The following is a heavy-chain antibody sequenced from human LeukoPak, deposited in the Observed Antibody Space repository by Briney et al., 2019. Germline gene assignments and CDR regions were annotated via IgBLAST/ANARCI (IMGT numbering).Heavy chain of an antibody. CDR3: ARDVVVPAALPWFDP. CDR1: GGTSSSYA. CDR2: IIPIFGTA. J-gene: IGHJ5*02. Sequence: VASVKLSCKASGGTSSSYAISGVRRAPGQGLGWRVGIIPIFGTANYAQKFPGRVTITTDESTSTAYMELSRLRSEDTAVYYCARDVVVPAALPWFDPWGQGTLVTVSS. D-gene: IGHD2-2*01. V-gene: IGHV1-69*05.